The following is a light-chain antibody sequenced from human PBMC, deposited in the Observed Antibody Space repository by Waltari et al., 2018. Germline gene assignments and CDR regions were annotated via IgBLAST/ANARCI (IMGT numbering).Light chain of an antibody. CDR3: SSYAGSNDLYV. V-gene: IGLV2-8*01. CDR2: EVS. CDR1: SSDAGAYNY. Sequence: GTSSDAGAYNYVSWYQQHPGKPPKLMIYEVSKRPSGAPDRFSGSKSGNTASLTVSGLQAEDEADYYCSSYAGSNDLYVFGSGTKVTVL. J-gene: IGLJ1*01.